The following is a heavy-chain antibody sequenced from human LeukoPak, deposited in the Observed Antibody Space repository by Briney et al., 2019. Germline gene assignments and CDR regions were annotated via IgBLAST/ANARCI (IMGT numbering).Heavy chain of an antibody. Sequence: VGFLRLSCAASGFTFSDDCMDWVRQAPGKGLEWVGRTRNKANSYTTEYAASVKGRFTISRDDSKKSLYLQMNSLKTEDTAVYYCARESGGGVLGYFDLWGRGTLVSVSS. J-gene: IGHJ2*01. CDR1: GFTFSDDC. CDR2: TRNKANSYTT. V-gene: IGHV3-72*01. D-gene: IGHD3-10*01. CDR3: ARESGGGVLGYFDL.